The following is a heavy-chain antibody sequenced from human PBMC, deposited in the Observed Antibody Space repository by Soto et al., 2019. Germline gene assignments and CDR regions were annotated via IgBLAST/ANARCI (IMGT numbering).Heavy chain of an antibody. Sequence: QVQLVQSGAEVKKPGSSVKVSCKASGGTFSSYTISWVRQAPGQGLEWMGRIIPILGIANYAQKCQGRVTITADKSTSTAYMELSSLRSEDTAVYYCARDSYCGGDCYHLHYYYYYGMDVWGQGTTVTVSS. D-gene: IGHD2-21*02. V-gene: IGHV1-69*08. J-gene: IGHJ6*02. CDR3: ARDSYCGGDCYHLHYYYYYGMDV. CDR1: GGTFSSYT. CDR2: IIPILGIA.